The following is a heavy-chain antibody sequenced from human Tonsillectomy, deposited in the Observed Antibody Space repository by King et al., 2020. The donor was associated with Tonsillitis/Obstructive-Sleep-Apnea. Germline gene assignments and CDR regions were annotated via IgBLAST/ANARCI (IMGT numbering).Heavy chain of an antibody. J-gene: IGHJ6*02. D-gene: IGHD1-26*01. CDR2: IWYDGSKK. V-gene: IGHV3-33*01. Sequence: VQLVESGGGVVQPGTSLRLSCAASGFTFSSYGMHWVRQAPGKGLEWVAVIWYDGSKKYYVDSVKGRFTISRDNSKNTLYLKMNSLRAEDTAVYYFARVPQDSGTYYGYYYYYGVDVWGLGTTVTVSS. CDR1: GFTFSSYG. CDR3: ARVPQDSGTYYGYYYYYGVDV.